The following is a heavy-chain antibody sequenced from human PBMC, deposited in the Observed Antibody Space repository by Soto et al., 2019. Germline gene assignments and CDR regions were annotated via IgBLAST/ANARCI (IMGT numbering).Heavy chain of an antibody. CDR3: ARGGRIRASGWFDY. Sequence: EVQLVESGGGLVQPGGSLRLSCAVSRFTFSTYWMSWVRQAPGKGLEWVANIQQDGSEKYYVDSVKGRFTISRDNAKNSLYLQMNSLRAEDTAAYYCARGGRIRASGWFDYWGQGTLVTVSS. CDR2: IQQDGSEK. V-gene: IGHV3-7*03. CDR1: RFTFSTYW. D-gene: IGHD6-19*01. J-gene: IGHJ4*02.